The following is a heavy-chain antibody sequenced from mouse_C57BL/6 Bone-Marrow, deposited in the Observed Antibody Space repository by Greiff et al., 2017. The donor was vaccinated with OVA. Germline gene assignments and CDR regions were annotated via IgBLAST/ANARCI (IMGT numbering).Heavy chain of an antibody. CDR3: ARNPYYGSSYGYFDV. J-gene: IGHJ1*03. D-gene: IGHD1-1*01. CDR1: GFSLTSYA. V-gene: IGHV2-9-1*01. Sequence: VMLVESGPGLVAPSQSLSITCTVSGFSLTSYAISWVRQPPGKGLEWLGVIWTGGGTNYNSALKSRLSISKDNSKSQVFLKMNSLQTDDTARYYCARNPYYGSSYGYFDVWGTGTTVTVSS. CDR2: IWTGGGT.